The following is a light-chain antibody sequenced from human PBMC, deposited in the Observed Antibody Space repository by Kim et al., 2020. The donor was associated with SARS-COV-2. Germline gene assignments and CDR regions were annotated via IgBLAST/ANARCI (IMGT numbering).Light chain of an antibody. CDR3: QAWDSSTAI. V-gene: IGLV3-1*01. CDR2: QNS. J-gene: IGLJ2*01. Sequence: SVSPGQTASITCSGNYLGDKYVCWYQQKPGQSPVLVIYQNSKRPSGIPERISGSNSGNTATLTISGTQAMDEADYYCQAWDSSTAIFGGGTQLTVL. CDR1: YLGDKY.